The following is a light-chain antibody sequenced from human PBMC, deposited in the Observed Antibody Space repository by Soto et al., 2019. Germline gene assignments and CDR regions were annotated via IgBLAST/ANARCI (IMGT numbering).Light chain of an antibody. CDR1: QSVCNRC. J-gene: IGKJ1*01. CDR2: GAS. V-gene: IGKV3-20*01. Sequence: ETVLTQSPGTLSLSPGERVTLSCRASQSVCNRCLAWYQQNPGQSPRLLIYGASTRATGIPDRFRGGGSGTDFTRTISRLEPEDFAVYYCQHYGTTPWTFGQGTRVGIK. CDR3: QHYGTTPWT.